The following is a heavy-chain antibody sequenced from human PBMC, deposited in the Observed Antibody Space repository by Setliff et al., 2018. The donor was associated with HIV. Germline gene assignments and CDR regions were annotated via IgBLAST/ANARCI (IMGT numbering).Heavy chain of an antibody. CDR1: GDSISSSNW. CDR2: IHHGGTT. J-gene: IGHJ3*02. D-gene: IGHD3-22*01. Sequence: SETLSLTCAVSGDSISSSNWWNWVRRPPGKGLEWIGEIHHGGTTNYNPSLKSRLSILLDKSNNQLSLKVTSVTAADTAVYYCVRDRYYYDSSGYSGAFDIWGQGTMVTVSS. V-gene: IGHV4-4*02. CDR3: VRDRYYYDSSGYSGAFDI.